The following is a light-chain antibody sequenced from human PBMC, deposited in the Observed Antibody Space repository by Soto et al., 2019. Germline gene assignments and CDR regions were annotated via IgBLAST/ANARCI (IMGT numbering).Light chain of an antibody. CDR2: DAS. J-gene: IGKJ4*01. Sequence: EIVLTQSPATLSLSPGERATLSCRASQSVSSYLAWYQQKSGQAPRLLIYDASNRATGIPARFSGSGSGTDFTITISSLEPEDFAVYYCQQRSKWPLTFSGGTKVEIK. V-gene: IGKV3-11*01. CDR1: QSVSSY. CDR3: QQRSKWPLT.